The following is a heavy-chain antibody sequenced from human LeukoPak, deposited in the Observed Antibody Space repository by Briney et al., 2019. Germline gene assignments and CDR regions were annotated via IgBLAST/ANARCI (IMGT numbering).Heavy chain of an antibody. Sequence: PGGSLRLSCAASGFNFNNYGIHWVRQAPGRGLEWVAFIRYDGSSDYYRDSVRGRFTISRDNSKNKLYLQMNGLRPEDTAIYYCAKGRGIQLWSDFDYWGQGTLVSVSS. D-gene: IGHD5-18*01. V-gene: IGHV3-30*02. CDR1: GFNFNNYG. J-gene: IGHJ4*02. CDR3: AKGRGIQLWSDFDY. CDR2: IRYDGSSD.